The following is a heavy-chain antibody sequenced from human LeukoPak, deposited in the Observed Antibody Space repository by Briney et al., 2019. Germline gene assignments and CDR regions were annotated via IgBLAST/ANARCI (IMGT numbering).Heavy chain of an antibody. CDR3: ARVKETSAIFNY. V-gene: IGHV1-2*02. Sequence: GASVKVSCKASGYTFTSYYMHWVRQAPGQGLEWMGCINPNGGGTNYAQKFQGRVSMTRDTSITTAYMELTGLRSDDTAMYFCARVKETSAIFNYWGQGTLVTVSS. J-gene: IGHJ4*02. CDR2: INPNGGGT. CDR1: GYTFTSYY. D-gene: IGHD5-24*01.